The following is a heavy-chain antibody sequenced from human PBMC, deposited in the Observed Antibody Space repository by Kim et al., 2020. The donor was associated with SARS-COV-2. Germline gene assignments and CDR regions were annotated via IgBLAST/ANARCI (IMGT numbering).Heavy chain of an antibody. J-gene: IGHJ3*02. Sequence: GGSLRLSCAASGFTFSSYAMHWVRQAPGKGLEYVSAISSNGGSTYYANSVKGRFTISRDNSKNTLYLQMGSLRAEDMAVYYCARVSEGTHAFDIWGQGTMVTVSS. CDR3: ARVSEGTHAFDI. D-gene: IGHD3-10*01. CDR2: ISSNGGST. CDR1: GFTFSSYA. V-gene: IGHV3-64*01.